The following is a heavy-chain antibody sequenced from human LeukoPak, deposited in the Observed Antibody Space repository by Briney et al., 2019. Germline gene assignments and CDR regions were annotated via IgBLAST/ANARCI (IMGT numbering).Heavy chain of an antibody. CDR3: ARVLDQGYDFWSGYYRGATRKEGDWYFDL. D-gene: IGHD3-3*01. CDR1: GGSISSYY. CDR2: IYTSGST. J-gene: IGHJ2*01. Sequence: PSETLSLTCTVSGGSISSYYWSWIRQPAGKGLEWIGRIYTSGSTNYNPSLKSRVTMSVDTSKNQFSLKLSSVTAADTAVYYCARVLDQGYDFWSGYYRGATRKEGDWYFDLWGRGTLVTVSS. V-gene: IGHV4-4*07.